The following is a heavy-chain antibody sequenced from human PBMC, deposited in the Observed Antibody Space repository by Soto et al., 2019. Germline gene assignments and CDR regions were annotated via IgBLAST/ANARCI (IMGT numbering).Heavy chain of an antibody. V-gene: IGHV3-9*01. D-gene: IGHD6-13*01. Sequence: EVQLVESGGGFVQPGRSLRLSCAASGFTFDDYAMHWVRQAPGKGLEWVSGISWNSGSMVYADSVKGRFTISRDNAKNSLYLRINSLRVEDTALYYCAKPRRGPIAAAVTGPFDYWGQGTRVTVSS. CDR1: GFTFDDYA. CDR2: ISWNSGSM. CDR3: AKPRRGPIAAAVTGPFDY. J-gene: IGHJ4*02.